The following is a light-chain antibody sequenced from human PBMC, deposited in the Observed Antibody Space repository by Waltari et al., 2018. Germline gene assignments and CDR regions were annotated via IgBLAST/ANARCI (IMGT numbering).Light chain of an antibody. CDR1: QSVSRA. CDR3: QHYVNLPVT. CDR2: AAS. J-gene: IGKJ1*01. Sequence: EIVLTQSPGTLSLSPGERATLSCRASQSVSRALAWYQQKPGQAPRLLIYAASTRATGVPDRFSGSGSGTDFSLTISRLDPEDFVVCYCQHYVNLPVTFGQGTKVEI. V-gene: IGKV3-20*01.